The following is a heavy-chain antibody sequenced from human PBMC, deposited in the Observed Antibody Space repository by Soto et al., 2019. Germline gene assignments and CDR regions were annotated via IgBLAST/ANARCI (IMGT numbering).Heavy chain of an antibody. J-gene: IGHJ4*02. V-gene: IGHV3-23*03. D-gene: IGHD2-8*01. CDR1: GFTFSDYT. CDR2: ILADYNT. Sequence: GGSLRLSCAASGFTFSDYTMSWVRQAPGKVLECISVILADYNTYYTDSVRGRFTISRDNSKNTLYLEMNSLRAEDTAVYYCARRTNGYFGYWGQGALVPVSS. CDR3: ARRTNGYFGY.